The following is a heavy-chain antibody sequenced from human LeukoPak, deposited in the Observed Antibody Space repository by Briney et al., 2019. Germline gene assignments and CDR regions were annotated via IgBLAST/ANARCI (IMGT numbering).Heavy chain of an antibody. CDR2: INPNSGGT. CDR1: GYTFTGYY. J-gene: IGHJ4*02. Sequence: ASVKVSCKASGYTFTGYYMHWVRQAPGQGLGWMGWINPNSGGTNYAQKFQGRVTMTRDTSISTAYMELSRLRSDDTAAYYCARGVTSSGYYYYYWGQGTLVTVSS. CDR3: ARGVTSSGYYYYY. V-gene: IGHV1-2*02. D-gene: IGHD3-22*01.